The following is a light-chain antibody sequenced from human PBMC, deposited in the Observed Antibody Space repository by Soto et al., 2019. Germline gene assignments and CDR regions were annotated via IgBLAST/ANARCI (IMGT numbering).Light chain of an antibody. CDR3: QQYSTYRT. Sequence: DIQMTQSPSTLSGSVGDRVTITCRASQTISSWVGLYQQKPGKAPKLLNYKASSLESGVPSMFSGSGSGTEFTLTISSLQPNDFATYYCQQYSTYRTFGQGTKVDI. V-gene: IGKV1-5*03. CDR1: QTISSW. J-gene: IGKJ1*01. CDR2: KAS.